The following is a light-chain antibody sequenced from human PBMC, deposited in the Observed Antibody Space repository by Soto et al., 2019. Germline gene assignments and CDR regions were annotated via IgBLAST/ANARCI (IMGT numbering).Light chain of an antibody. CDR3: QQRSNWPGT. V-gene: IGKV3-11*01. J-gene: IGKJ1*01. Sequence: EIVLTQSPATLSLSPGERATLSCRASQSVSSYLAWYQQKPGQAPRLLIYDASNRATGIPARFSGSGSGTAFTLTISSLEPEDFAVYFCQQRSNWPGTFVQGTKVDIK. CDR1: QSVSSY. CDR2: DAS.